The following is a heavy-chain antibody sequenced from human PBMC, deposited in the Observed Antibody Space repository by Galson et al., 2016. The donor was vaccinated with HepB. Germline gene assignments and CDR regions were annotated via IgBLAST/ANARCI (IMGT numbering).Heavy chain of an antibody. V-gene: IGHV4-39*01. D-gene: IGHD3-10*01. Sequence: SETLSLTCSVSGDSITSSGFYWAWVRQPPGKGLEWIGSMYFSGSTYYNPSLKSRVTISLDKSNNHFSLRLTSVTDADTAVYFCARQGGGKWFGELGGLDVWGEGITVTVSS. CDR2: MYFSGST. CDR3: ARQGGGKWFGELGGLDV. CDR1: GDSITSSGFY. J-gene: IGHJ6*02.